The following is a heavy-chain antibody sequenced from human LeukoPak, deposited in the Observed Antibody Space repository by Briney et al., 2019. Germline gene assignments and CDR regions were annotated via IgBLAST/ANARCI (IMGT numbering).Heavy chain of an antibody. CDR2: ISYDGSNK. V-gene: IGHV3-30*04. CDR3: ARGLADCSSTSCYGNGFDP. CDR1: GFTFSSYA. Sequence: GGSLRLSCAASGFTFSSYAMHWVRQAPGKGLGWVAVISYDGSNKYYADSVKGRFTISRDNSKNTLYLQMNSLRAEDTAAYYCARGLADCSSTSCYGNGFDPWGQGTLVTVSS. D-gene: IGHD2-2*01. J-gene: IGHJ5*02.